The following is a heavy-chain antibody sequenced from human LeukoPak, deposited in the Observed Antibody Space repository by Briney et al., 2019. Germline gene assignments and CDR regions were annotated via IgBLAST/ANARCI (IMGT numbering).Heavy chain of an antibody. D-gene: IGHD1-26*01. CDR3: ARDLIVGATTFGY. Sequence: GGSLRLSCAVSGFTLSSYSMNWVRQAPGKGLEWVSYISGSSSTIYYADSVKGRFTISRDNAKNSLFLQMNSLRAEDTAVYYCARDLIVGATTFGYWGQGTLVTVSS. CDR2: ISGSSSTI. J-gene: IGHJ4*02. V-gene: IGHV3-48*01. CDR1: GFTLSSYS.